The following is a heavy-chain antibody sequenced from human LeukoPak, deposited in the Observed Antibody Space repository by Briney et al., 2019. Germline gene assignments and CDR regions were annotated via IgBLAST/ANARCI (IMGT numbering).Heavy chain of an antibody. J-gene: IGHJ4*02. D-gene: IGHD1-26*01. CDR3: ANWDSRLDY. CDR2: IRYDGSNK. Sequence: GGSLRLSCAASGFTFSSYGMHWVRQAPGKGLEWLTFIRYDGSNKYFADSVKGRFTISRDNSKNTLYLQMNSLRAEDTAVYYCANWDSRLDYWGQGTLVTVSS. V-gene: IGHV3-30*02. CDR1: GFTFSSYG.